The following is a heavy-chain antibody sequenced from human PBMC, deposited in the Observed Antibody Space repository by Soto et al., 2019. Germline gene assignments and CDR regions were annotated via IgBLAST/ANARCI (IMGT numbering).Heavy chain of an antibody. Sequence: SETLSLTCTVSGGSISSGGYYWSWIRQHPGKGLEWIGYIYYSGSTYYNPSLKSRVTISVDTSKNQFSLKLSSVTAADTAVYYCARDRRREYYYGSQGMDVGGQGTTVTVSS. CDR2: IYYSGST. J-gene: IGHJ6*02. D-gene: IGHD3-10*01. V-gene: IGHV4-31*03. CDR1: GGSISSGGYY. CDR3: ARDRRREYYYGSQGMDV.